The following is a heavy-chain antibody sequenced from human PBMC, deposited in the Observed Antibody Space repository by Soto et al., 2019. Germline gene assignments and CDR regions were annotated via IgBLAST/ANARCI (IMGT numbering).Heavy chain of an antibody. CDR1: GFTFSSYA. CDR2: ISGSGGST. J-gene: IGHJ6*02. V-gene: IGHV3-23*01. CDR3: AKAGYSSSWYRGYYYYGMDV. D-gene: IGHD6-13*01. Sequence: RLSCAASGFTFSSYAMSWVRQAPGKGLEWVSAISGSGGSTYYADSVKGRFTISRDNSKNTLYLQMNSLRAEDTAVYYCAKAGYSSSWYRGYYYYGMDVWGQGTTVTVSS.